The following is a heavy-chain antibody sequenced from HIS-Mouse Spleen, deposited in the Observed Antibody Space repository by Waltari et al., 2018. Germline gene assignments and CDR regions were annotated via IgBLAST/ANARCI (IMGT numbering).Heavy chain of an antibody. CDR2: IYYSGST. J-gene: IGHJ2*01. V-gene: IGHV4-39*07. Sequence: QLQLQESGPGLVKPSETLSLTCTVPGGSISSRSYYSGWIRQPPGKGLEWIGSIYYSGSTYYNPSLKSRVTISVDTSKNQFSLKLSSVTAADTAVYYCAREIPYSSSWYDWYFDLWGRGTLVTVSS. CDR3: AREIPYSSSWYDWYFDL. CDR1: GGSISSRSYY. D-gene: IGHD6-13*01.